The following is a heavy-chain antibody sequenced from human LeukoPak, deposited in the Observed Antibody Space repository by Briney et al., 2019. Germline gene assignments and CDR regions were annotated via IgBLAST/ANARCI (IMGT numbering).Heavy chain of an antibody. J-gene: IGHJ4*02. D-gene: IGHD3-16*01. CDR3: ARDPHLYSRHSLDY. V-gene: IGHV3-30*04. CDR1: GFTFSSYA. Sequence: GRSLRLSCAASGFTFSSYAIHWVGQGPGKGLEWVAVISYDGSNEYYADSVKGRFTISRDNSKNTLYLQMNSLRAEDTAVYYYARDPHLYSRHSLDYWGQGTLVTVSS. CDR2: ISYDGSNE.